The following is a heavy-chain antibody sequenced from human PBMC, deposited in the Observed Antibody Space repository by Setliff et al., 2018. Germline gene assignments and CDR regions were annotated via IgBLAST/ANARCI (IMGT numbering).Heavy chain of an antibody. CDR1: GGTFSSSA. V-gene: IGHV1-69*06. Sequence: EASVKVSCKASGGTFSSSAFSWVRQAPGEGLEWMGGITPIFETAHYAEKFQDRVAITADKSTSTVHMEVSSLTSEDTAVYFCARDSVTLGQLERRGGWHYYGMDVWGQGSRGTV. CDR2: ITPIFETA. CDR3: ARDSVTLGQLERRGGWHYYGMDV. D-gene: IGHD1-1*01. J-gene: IGHJ6*02.